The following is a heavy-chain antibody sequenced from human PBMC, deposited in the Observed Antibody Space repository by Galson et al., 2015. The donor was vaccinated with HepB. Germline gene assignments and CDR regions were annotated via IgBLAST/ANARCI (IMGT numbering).Heavy chain of an antibody. CDR2: INDSGGT. V-gene: IGHV4-34*01. J-gene: IGHJ3*02. D-gene: IGHD3-16*01. Sequence: ETLSLTCAVYGVSVSGYYWSWIRQPPGKGLEWIGEINDSGGTNYHPSLKSRVTISVDTSKNQLSLKLSSVTAADTAVYYCARGVTSAFDIWGQGTMVSVSS. CDR1: GVSVSGYY. CDR3: ARGVTSAFDI.